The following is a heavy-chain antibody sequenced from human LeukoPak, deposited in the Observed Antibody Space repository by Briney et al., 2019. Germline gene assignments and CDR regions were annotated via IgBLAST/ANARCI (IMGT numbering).Heavy chain of an antibody. CDR3: ARGRYCSSTSCWNYYYYGMDV. J-gene: IGHJ6*04. V-gene: IGHV4-34*01. CDR2: INHSGST. Sequence: PSETLSLTCAVYGGSFSGYYWSWIRQPPGKGLEWIGEINHSGSTDYNPSLKSRVTISVDTSKNQFSLKLSSGTAADTAVYYCARGRYCSSTSCWNYYYYGMDVWGKGTTVTVSS. D-gene: IGHD2-2*01. CDR1: GGSFSGYY.